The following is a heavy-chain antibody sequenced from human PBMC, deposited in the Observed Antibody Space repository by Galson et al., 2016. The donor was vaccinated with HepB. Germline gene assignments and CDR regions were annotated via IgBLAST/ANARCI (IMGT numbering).Heavy chain of an antibody. Sequence: SETLSLTCAVYGESFSGYYWSLIRQPPGKGLEWIGEIIHSGTTNYNPSLKSRVTISVDTSKNQFPLKLSAVTAADTAVYYCARRRGLWFDPWGQGTLVTVSS. V-gene: IGHV4-34*12. CDR1: GESFSGYY. CDR3: ARRRGLWFDP. J-gene: IGHJ5*02. CDR2: IIHSGTT.